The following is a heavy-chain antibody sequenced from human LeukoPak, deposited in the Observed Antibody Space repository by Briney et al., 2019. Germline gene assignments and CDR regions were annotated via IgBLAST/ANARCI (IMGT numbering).Heavy chain of an antibody. CDR1: GFTFSNYW. D-gene: IGHD5-12*01. Sequence: GGSLRLSCAASGFTFSNYWMYWVCQAPGKGLVWVSRINTDGSRTDYADSEKGRFPISSDNAKHTLYLQLNSLRAEDTAVYYCARDLDGYRSGNGAWGQGTLVTVSS. V-gene: IGHV3-74*01. CDR2: INTDGSRT. CDR3: ARDLDGYRSGNGA. J-gene: IGHJ5*02.